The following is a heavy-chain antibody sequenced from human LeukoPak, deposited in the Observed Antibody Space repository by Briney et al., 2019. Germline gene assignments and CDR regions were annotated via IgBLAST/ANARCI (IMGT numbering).Heavy chain of an antibody. D-gene: IGHD2-21*01. J-gene: IGHJ3*02. CDR3: ASLRSYSDAFDI. CDR1: YW. CDR2: IYPGDSDT. V-gene: IGHV5-51*01. Sequence: YWIGXVRQMPGKXXEWMGIIYPGDSDTRYSPSFQGQVTISADKSISTAYLQWSSLKASDTAMYYCASLRSYSDAFDIWGQGTMVTVSS.